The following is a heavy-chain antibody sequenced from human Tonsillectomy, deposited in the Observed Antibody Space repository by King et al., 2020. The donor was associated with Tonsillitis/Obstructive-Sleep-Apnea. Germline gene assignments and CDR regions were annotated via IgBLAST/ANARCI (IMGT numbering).Heavy chain of an antibody. J-gene: IGHJ5*02. D-gene: IGHD2-2*01. CDR2: ITTILGIA. Sequence: QLVQSGAEVKKPGSSVKVSCKASGGTFSSYAISWVRQAPGQGLEWMGRITTILGIANYAQKFQGRVTITADKSTSTAYMELSSLRSEDTAVYYCARESDIVVVPAATSNWFDPWGQGTLVTVSS. V-gene: IGHV1-69*09. CDR1: GGTFSSYA. CDR3: ARESDIVVVPAATSNWFDP.